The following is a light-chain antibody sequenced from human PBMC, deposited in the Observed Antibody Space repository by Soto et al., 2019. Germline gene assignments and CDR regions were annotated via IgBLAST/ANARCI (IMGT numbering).Light chain of an antibody. CDR1: QSISYY. J-gene: IGKJ4*01. CDR3: QQSYITPLT. Sequence: DIQMTQSPSSLSASVGDSVTITCRASQSISYYVNWYQQRPGKAPKLLIYSATSLQTGVPQRFSGSGSGTDFTLTISSLQPEDFATYYCQQSYITPLTFGGGTKVEIK. V-gene: IGKV1-39*01. CDR2: SAT.